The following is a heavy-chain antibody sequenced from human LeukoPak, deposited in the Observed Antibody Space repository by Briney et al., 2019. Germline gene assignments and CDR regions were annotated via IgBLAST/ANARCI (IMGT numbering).Heavy chain of an antibody. CDR1: GFTFSDYW. CDR2: IKQDGSQR. J-gene: IGHJ4*02. Sequence: GGSLRLSCTASGFTFSDYWMTWVRQAPGKGPDWVANIKQDGSQRYYVDSVRGRFTFSRDNAKNSLFLQMNGLRAEDTAVYYCARRGGSSSRRSPIDYWGQGTLVTVSS. V-gene: IGHV3-7*01. D-gene: IGHD6-6*01. CDR3: ARRGGSSSRRSPIDY.